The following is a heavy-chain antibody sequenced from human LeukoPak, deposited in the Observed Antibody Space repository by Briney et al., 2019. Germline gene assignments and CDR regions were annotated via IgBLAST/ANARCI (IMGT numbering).Heavy chain of an antibody. D-gene: IGHD3-22*01. CDR3: ARHYYYDSSGYYSVS. Sequence: SETLSLTCTVSGGSISSYYWSWIRQPPGKGLEWIGYIYYSGSTNYNPSLKSRVTISVDTSKNQFSLKLSSVTAADTAVYYCARHYYYDSSGYYSVSWGQGTLVTVSS. CDR1: GGSISSYY. CDR2: IYYSGST. J-gene: IGHJ4*02. V-gene: IGHV4-59*08.